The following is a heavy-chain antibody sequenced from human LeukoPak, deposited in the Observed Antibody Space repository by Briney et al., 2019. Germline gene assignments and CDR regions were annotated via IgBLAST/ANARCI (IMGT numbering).Heavy chain of an antibody. CDR3: ARELTIFGVVIQRYDTFDI. CDR1: GFTFSNAW. Sequence: TGGSLRLSCAASGFTFSNAWMSWVRQAPGKGLEWVAVMSNDGSIKKYANSVKGRFTISRDNSKNTLYLQMDSLRAEDTAVYYCARELTIFGVVIQRYDTFDIWGQGTMVTVSS. D-gene: IGHD3-3*01. J-gene: IGHJ3*02. V-gene: IGHV3-30-3*01. CDR2: MSNDGSIK.